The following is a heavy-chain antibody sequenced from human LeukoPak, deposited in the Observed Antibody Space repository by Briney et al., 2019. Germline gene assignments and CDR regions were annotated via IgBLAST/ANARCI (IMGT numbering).Heavy chain of an antibody. J-gene: IGHJ6*03. CDR3: ARGLKRYCSGGSCYSRGVNYMDV. CDR1: GGSISRGGYY. V-gene: IGHV4-34*01. Sequence: PSETLSLTCTVSGGSISRGGYYWSWIRLPPGKGLEWIGEINHSGSTNYNPSLKSRVTISVDTSKNQFSLKLSSVTAADTAVYYCARGLKRYCSGGSCYSRGVNYMDVWGKGTTVTVSS. D-gene: IGHD2-15*01. CDR2: INHSGST.